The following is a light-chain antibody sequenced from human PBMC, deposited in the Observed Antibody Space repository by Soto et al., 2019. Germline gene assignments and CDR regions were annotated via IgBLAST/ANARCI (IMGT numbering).Light chain of an antibody. Sequence: QSALTQPASMSGSPGQSITISCTGTSSDVGNYNLVSWYQQHPGKAPKLIIYEVSKRPSGVSNRFSGSKSGNTASLTISGLQAEDEADYYCCSYAGSSTVDVFGTGTKLTVL. V-gene: IGLV2-23*02. CDR1: SSDVGNYNL. CDR3: CSYAGSSTVDV. J-gene: IGLJ1*01. CDR2: EVS.